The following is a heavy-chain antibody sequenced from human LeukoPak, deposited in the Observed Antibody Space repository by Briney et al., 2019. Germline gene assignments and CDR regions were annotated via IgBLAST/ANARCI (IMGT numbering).Heavy chain of an antibody. J-gene: IGHJ6*03. Sequence: PSETLSLTCTVSGVSISSYYWSWIRQPPGKGLEWIGYIYYSGSTNYNPSLKSRVTISVDTSKNQFSLKLSSVTAAYTAVYYCAGSEGVSYYYMDVWGKGTTVTVSS. CDR1: GVSISSYY. CDR3: AGSEGVSYYYMDV. CDR2: IYYSGST. D-gene: IGHD2-8*01. V-gene: IGHV4-59*01.